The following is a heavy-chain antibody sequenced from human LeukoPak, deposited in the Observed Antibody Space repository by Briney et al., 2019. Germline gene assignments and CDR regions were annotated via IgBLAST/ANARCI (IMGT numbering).Heavy chain of an antibody. D-gene: IGHD2-21*02. CDR1: GDSISSYY. Sequence: PSETLSLTCTVSGDSISSYYWSWIRQPAGKGLEWIGRIHASGTTNYNPSLKSRVTMSVDTSKNEFSLNLISVTAADTAVFYCARQGMGDRRVFDYWGQGTLVTVSS. CDR3: ARQGMGDRRVFDY. CDR2: IHASGTT. J-gene: IGHJ4*02. V-gene: IGHV4-4*07.